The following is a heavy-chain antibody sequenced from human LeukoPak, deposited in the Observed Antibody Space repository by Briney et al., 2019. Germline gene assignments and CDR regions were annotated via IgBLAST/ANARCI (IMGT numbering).Heavy chain of an antibody. V-gene: IGHV3-23*03. CDR2: IYSGSNT. J-gene: IGHJ3*02. D-gene: IGHD4-17*01. Sequence: GGSLRLSCTASGFTFGDYAMSWVRQAPGKGLEWVSIIYSGSNTYYADSVKGRFTISRDDSKNTLYLQMNSLRVEDTAVYYCARGYGDSGKHAFDIWGQGTLVTVSS. CDR3: ARGYGDSGKHAFDI. CDR1: GFTFGDYA.